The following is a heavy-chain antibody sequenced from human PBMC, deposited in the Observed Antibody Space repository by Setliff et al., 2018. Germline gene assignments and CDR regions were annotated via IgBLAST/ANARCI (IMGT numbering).Heavy chain of an antibody. CDR3: ASIDWGENFYNTDV. Sequence: SGGSLRLSCGASGFTFRKYWMYWVRQVPGKGLVWVARINGDGSITNYADSVKGRFTISRDNARNTLYLQMNSLSGEDTAVYFCASIDWGENFYNTDVWGKGTTVTVSS. V-gene: IGHV3-74*01. CDR2: INGDGSIT. J-gene: IGHJ6*04. CDR1: GFTFRKYW. D-gene: IGHD7-27*01.